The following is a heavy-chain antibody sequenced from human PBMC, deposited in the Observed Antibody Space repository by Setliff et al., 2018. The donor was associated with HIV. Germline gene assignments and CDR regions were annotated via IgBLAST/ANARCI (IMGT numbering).Heavy chain of an antibody. J-gene: IGHJ6*03. V-gene: IGHV3-48*01. Sequence: PGGSLSLSCAASGFTFSTYSMDWVRQAPGKGLEWVSYTSSSSNTIYYADSVKGRFTISRDNAKNSLYLQMNSLRAEDTAVYYCARLGYCTGGSCYYYYMDVWGKGTTVTVSS. CDR3: ARLGYCTGGSCYYYYMDV. CDR1: GFTFSTYS. D-gene: IGHD2-15*01. CDR2: TSSSSNTI.